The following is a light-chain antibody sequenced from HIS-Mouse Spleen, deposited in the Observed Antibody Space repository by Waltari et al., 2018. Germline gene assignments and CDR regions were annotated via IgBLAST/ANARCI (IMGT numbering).Light chain of an antibody. Sequence: QSALTQPPSASGSPGQSVTISCPGPSSDVGGYNYLSWYQQHPGKAPKLMIYAVSKRPSGVPDRFSGSKSGNTASLTVSGLQAEDEADYYCSSYAGSNNFVFGGGTKLTVL. CDR2: AVS. V-gene: IGLV2-8*01. CDR3: SSYAGSNNFV. CDR1: SSDVGGYNY. J-gene: IGLJ2*01.